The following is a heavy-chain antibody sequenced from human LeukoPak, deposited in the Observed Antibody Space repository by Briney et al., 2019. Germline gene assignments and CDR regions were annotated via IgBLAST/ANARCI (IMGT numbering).Heavy chain of an antibody. D-gene: IGHD3-22*01. Sequence: SETLSLTCTVSGGSIRSYHWRCIRQPPGKGLEWIGYIYYSGSTNYNPSLKSRVTISVDTSKNQFSLKLSSVTAADTAVYYCARGAGYYDTIDYWGQGTLVTVSS. CDR2: IYYSGST. CDR3: ARGAGYYDTIDY. CDR1: GGSIRSYH. J-gene: IGHJ4*02. V-gene: IGHV4-59*01.